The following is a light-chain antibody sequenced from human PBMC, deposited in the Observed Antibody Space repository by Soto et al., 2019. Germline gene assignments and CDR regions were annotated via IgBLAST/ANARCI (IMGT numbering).Light chain of an antibody. V-gene: IGLV2-23*01. Sequence: QSVLAQPASVSGSPGQSITISCTGTSGFVGSFSLVSWYQQHPGKAPKVMISEGHRRPSGVPDRFSGSKSGNTASLTISGLQAEDEGDYYCCSYADGSIYFFGTGTKVTVL. CDR1: SGFVGSFSL. J-gene: IGLJ1*01. CDR2: EGH. CDR3: CSYADGSIYF.